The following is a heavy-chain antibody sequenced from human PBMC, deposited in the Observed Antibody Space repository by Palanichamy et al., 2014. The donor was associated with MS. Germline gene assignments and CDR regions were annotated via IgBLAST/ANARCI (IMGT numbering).Heavy chain of an antibody. J-gene: IGHJ4*02. Sequence: QITLKESGPTLVKPTQTLTLTCTFSGFSLSTSGVGVGWIRQPPGKALEWLALIYWNDDKRYSPSLKSRLTITKDTSKNQVVLTMTNMDPVDTATYYCAHSNSLSSSWPSPFDYWGQGTLVTVSS. CDR3: AHSNSLSSSWPSPFDY. CDR2: IYWNDDK. V-gene: IGHV2-5*01. D-gene: IGHD6-13*01. CDR1: GFSLSTSGVG.